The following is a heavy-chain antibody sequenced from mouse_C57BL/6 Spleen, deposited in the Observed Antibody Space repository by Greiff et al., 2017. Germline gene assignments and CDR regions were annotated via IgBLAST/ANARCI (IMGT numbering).Heavy chain of an antibody. J-gene: IGHJ4*01. CDR1: GYTFTDYE. CDR2: IDPETGGT. D-gene: IGHD1-1*01. V-gene: IGHV1-15*01. Sequence: VQLQQSGAELVRPGASVTLSCKASGYTFTDYEMHWVKQTPVHGLEWIGAIDPETGGTAYNQKFKGKAILTADKSSSTAYMALRSLTSEDSAVYYCIRWDTTVGEEAIMDDWGQGTSVTVSS. CDR3: IRWDTTVGEEAIMDD.